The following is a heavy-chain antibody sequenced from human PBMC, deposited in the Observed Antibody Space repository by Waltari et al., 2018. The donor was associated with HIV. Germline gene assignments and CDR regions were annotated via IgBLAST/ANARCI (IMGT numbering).Heavy chain of an antibody. V-gene: IGHV4-61*02. Sequence: QVQLQESGPGLVKPSQTLSLTCTVSGGSINNGSYYWSWIRPPAGKGLEWIGRIYTSGSTNYNPSLKSRVTISVDTSKNQFSLNLSSVTAADTAVYYCARGLHYYGSGTYYFDYWGQGTLVTVSS. CDR1: GGSINNGSYY. J-gene: IGHJ4*02. CDR3: ARGLHYYGSGTYYFDY. D-gene: IGHD3-10*01. CDR2: IYTSGST.